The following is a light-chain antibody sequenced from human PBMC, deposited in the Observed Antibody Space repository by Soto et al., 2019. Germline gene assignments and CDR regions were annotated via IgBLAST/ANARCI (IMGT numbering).Light chain of an antibody. CDR2: INSDGSH. V-gene: IGLV4-69*01. Sequence: QSVLTQSPSASASLGASVKLTCTLSSGHSTYTIAWHQQQPEKGPRYLMNINSDGSHTKGDGIPDRFSGSSSGAERYLTISSLQSEDGADYYCQTGGTGYAVFGGGTQLTVL. J-gene: IGLJ7*01. CDR1: SGHSTYT. CDR3: QTGGTGYAV.